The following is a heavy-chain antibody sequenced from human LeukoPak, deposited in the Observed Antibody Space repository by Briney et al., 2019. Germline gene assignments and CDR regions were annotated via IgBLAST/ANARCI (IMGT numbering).Heavy chain of an antibody. V-gene: IGHV3-7*01. J-gene: IGHJ3*01. CDR3: ARDGYSSSWYRPDAFDV. CDR1: GGSISSYY. D-gene: IGHD6-13*01. CDR2: IKQHGSEE. Sequence: TSETLSLTCTVSGGSISSYYWSWVRQAPGKGLEWVANIKQHGSEEYYVDSVKGRFTISRDNAKNSLYLQMNSLRIEDTAVYYCARDGYSSSWYRPDAFDVWGQGTMVTVSS.